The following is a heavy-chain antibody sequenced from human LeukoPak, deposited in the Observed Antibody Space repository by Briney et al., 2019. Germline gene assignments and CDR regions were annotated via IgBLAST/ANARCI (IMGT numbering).Heavy chain of an antibody. CDR3: ARARIVVVPAAMRWFDP. V-gene: IGHV1-8*03. CDR1: GYTFTGYY. CDR2: MNPNSGNT. J-gene: IGHJ5*02. D-gene: IGHD2-2*01. Sequence: GASVKVSCKASGYTFTGYYMHWVRQAPGQGLEWMGWMNPNSGNTGYAQKFQGRVTITRNTSISTAYMELSSLRSEDTAVYYCARARIVVVPAAMRWFDPWGQGTLVTVSS.